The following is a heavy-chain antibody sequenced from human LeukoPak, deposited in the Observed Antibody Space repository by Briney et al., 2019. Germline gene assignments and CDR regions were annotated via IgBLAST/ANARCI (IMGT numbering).Heavy chain of an antibody. Sequence: SETLSLTCTVSGGSINIFNWSWIRLPAGKGLEWIGDIYTSGTTNYSPSLKSRVTISVDTSKNQFSLKLSSVTAADTAVYYCASQYYYDSSGQYSSVDYWGQGTLVTVSS. CDR3: ASQYYYDSSGQYSSVDY. CDR1: GGSINIFN. V-gene: IGHV4-4*07. J-gene: IGHJ4*02. D-gene: IGHD3-22*01. CDR2: IYTSGTT.